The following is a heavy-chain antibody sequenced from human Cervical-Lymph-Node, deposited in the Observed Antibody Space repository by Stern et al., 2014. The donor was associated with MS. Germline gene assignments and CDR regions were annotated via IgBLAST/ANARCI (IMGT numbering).Heavy chain of an antibody. D-gene: IGHD5-12*01. V-gene: IGHV1-69*01. CDR3: ARLGSGYDSSSLDF. Sequence: QVQLVQSGSEAKKPGSSVTVSCKVSGGTFSTDKISWVRQAPGPGLEWMGAIIPSFRTAEYQQMFQDRVTMMADESTSEGHMELSSLRSEDTGVYDCARLGSGYDSSSLDFWGQGTLVPVPS. CDR1: GGTFSTDK. CDR2: IIPSFRTA. J-gene: IGHJ4*02.